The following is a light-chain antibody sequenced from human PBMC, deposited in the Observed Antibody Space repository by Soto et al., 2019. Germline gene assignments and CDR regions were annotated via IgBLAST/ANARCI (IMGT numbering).Light chain of an antibody. Sequence: EVVLTQSPGTLSLSPGERVTLSCRASQSVASSYFAWYQQKPGRAPRLLFYSASSRTTGIPDRFSGSGSGTDFTLTISRLEPDDFAVYYCHHFSSLPKTVGQGTNVE. CDR2: SAS. CDR1: QSVASSY. CDR3: HHFSSLPKT. V-gene: IGKV3-20*01. J-gene: IGKJ1*01.